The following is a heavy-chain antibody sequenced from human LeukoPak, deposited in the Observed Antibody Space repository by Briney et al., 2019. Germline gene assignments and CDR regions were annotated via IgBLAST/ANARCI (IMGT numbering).Heavy chain of an antibody. J-gene: IGHJ4*02. D-gene: IGHD6-19*01. CDR2: FSGSGGST. V-gene: IGHV3-23*01. CDR1: GFTFSTYA. CDR3: AKSAQPYSSGWPYYFDY. Sequence: GGSLRLSCAASGFTFSTYAMSWVRQAPGKGLEWVSAFSGSGGSTYYADSVKGRFTIFRDNSKNTLYLQMNSLRAEDTAVFYCAKSAQPYSSGWPYYFDYWGQGTLVTVSS.